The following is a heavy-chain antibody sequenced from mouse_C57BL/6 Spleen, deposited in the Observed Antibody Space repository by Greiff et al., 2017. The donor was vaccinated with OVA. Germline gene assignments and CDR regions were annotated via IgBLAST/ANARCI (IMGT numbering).Heavy chain of an antibody. Sequence: QVQLQQSDAELVKPGASVKISCKVSGYTFTDYSMHWMKQRPEQGLEWIGYIYPRDGSTKYNEKFKGKATLTADKSSSTAYMQLNSLTSEDSAVYVCATSDSSGSWFAYWGQGTLVTVSA. CDR3: ATSDSSGSWFAY. CDR1: GYTFTDYS. V-gene: IGHV1-78*01. CDR2: IYPRDGST. D-gene: IGHD3-2*02. J-gene: IGHJ3*01.